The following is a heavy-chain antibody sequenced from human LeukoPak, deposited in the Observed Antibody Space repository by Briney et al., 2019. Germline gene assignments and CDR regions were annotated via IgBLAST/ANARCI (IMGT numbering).Heavy chain of an antibody. CDR1: GGSISSGSYY. D-gene: IGHD3-22*01. V-gene: IGHV4-61*02. CDR3: ARSSAYPIENFDY. CDR2: IYTSGST. Sequence: PSETLSLTCTVSGGSISSGSYYWSWIRQPAGKGLEWIGRIYTSGSTNYNPSLKSRVTISVDTSKNHFSLKLTSVTAADTAVYYCARSSAYPIENFDYWGQGTLVTVSS. J-gene: IGHJ4*02.